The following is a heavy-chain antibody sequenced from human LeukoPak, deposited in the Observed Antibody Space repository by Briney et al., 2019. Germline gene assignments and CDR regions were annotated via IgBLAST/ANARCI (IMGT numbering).Heavy chain of an antibody. CDR3: ARDYSYSSSWYRGPWFDP. CDR2: ISGSGGST. CDR1: GFTFSSYA. Sequence: GGSLRLSCAASGFTFSSYAMSWVRQAPGKGLEWVSAISGSGGSTYYADSVKGRFTISRDNSKNTLYLQMNSLRAEDTAVYYCARDYSYSSSWYRGPWFDPWGQGTLVTVSS. V-gene: IGHV3-23*01. J-gene: IGHJ5*02. D-gene: IGHD6-13*01.